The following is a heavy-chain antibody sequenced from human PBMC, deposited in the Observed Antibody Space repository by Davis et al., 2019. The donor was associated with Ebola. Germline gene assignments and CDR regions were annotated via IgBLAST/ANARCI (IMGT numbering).Heavy chain of an antibody. V-gene: IGHV4-34*01. Sequence: SETLSLTCAVYGGSFSGYYWSWIRQPPGKGLEWIGEINHSGSTYYNPSLKSRVTISVDTSKNQFSLKLSSVTAADTAVYYCARRVGGYCSSTSCRNYYYYGMDVWGQGTTVTVSS. D-gene: IGHD2-2*01. CDR2: INHSGST. CDR3: ARRVGGYCSSTSCRNYYYYGMDV. CDR1: GGSFSGYY. J-gene: IGHJ6*02.